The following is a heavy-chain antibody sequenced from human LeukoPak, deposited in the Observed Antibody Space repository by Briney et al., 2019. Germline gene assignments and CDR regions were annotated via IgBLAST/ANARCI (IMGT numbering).Heavy chain of an antibody. J-gene: IGHJ4*02. CDR2: INQDGSVK. CDR3: ARIYSESYIDH. CDR1: GFTFSTHW. D-gene: IGHD3-10*01. V-gene: IGHV3-7*01. Sequence: PGGSLKLSCAPSGFTFSTHWMSWVRQAPEKGLEWVANINQDGSVKYYVDSVKGRFTISRDNARNSLYLQMDSLRAEDTAIYYCARIYSESYIDHWGQGTLVTVSS.